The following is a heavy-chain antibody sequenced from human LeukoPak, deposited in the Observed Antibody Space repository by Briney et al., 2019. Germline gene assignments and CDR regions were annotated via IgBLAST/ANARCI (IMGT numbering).Heavy chain of an antibody. CDR2: IKQDGSEK. D-gene: IGHD2-15*01. J-gene: IGHJ6*03. CDR1: GFTFSNYW. Sequence: GGSLRLSCAASGFTFSNYWMSWVRQAPGKGLEWVANIKQDGSEKHYVDSVKGRFTISRDNAKNSLYLQMNSLRAEDTAVYYCARGYCSGGSCYSDYYYYYMDVWGKGTTVTVSS. CDR3: ARGYCSGGSCYSDYYYYYMDV. V-gene: IGHV3-7*01.